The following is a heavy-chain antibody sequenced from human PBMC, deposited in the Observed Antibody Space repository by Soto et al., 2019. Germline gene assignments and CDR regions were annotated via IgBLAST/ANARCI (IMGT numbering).Heavy chain of an antibody. CDR2: IYYSGNT. V-gene: IGHV4-61*08. D-gene: IGHD5-18*01. J-gene: IGHJ5*02. CDR1: GGSVSSGDYY. CDR3: ARIPVDTSMIYWLDP. Sequence: TLSLTCTVSGGSVSSGDYYWSWIRQPPGKGLEWIGYIYYSGNTNYNPSLKSRVIISVDTSKNLFSLKLTSVTAADTAVYYCARIPVDTSMIYWLDPWGQGTLVTVSS.